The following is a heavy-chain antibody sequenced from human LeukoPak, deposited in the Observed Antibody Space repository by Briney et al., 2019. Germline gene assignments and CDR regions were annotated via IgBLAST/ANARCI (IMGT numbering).Heavy chain of an antibody. J-gene: IGHJ4*02. Sequence: GGSLRLSCAASGFTFSSYSMNWVRQAPGKGLEWVSSISSSSSYIYYAHSVKSRFTISRDNAKNSLYLQMNSLRAEDTAVYYCARDRFFDYWGQGTLVTVSS. CDR2: ISSSSSYI. CDR3: ARDRFFDY. CDR1: GFTFSSYS. V-gene: IGHV3-21*01.